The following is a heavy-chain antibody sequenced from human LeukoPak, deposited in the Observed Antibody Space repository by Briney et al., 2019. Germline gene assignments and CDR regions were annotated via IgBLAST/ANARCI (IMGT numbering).Heavy chain of an antibody. CDR2: INHSGST. Sequence: SETLSLTCAVYGGSFSGYYWSWIPQPPGKGLEWIGEINHSGSTNYNPSLKSRVTMSVDTSKNQFSLKLSSVTAADTAVYYCARDSSRWLDLDYWGQGTLVTVSS. V-gene: IGHV4-34*01. CDR3: ARDSSRWLDLDY. D-gene: IGHD3-22*01. CDR1: GGSFSGYY. J-gene: IGHJ4*02.